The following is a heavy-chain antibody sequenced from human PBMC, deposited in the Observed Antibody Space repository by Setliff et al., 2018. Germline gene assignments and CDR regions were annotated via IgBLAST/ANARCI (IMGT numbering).Heavy chain of an antibody. J-gene: IGHJ3*02. Sequence: ASVKVSCKASVYIFNSYGISGVGQAPGQGLEWRGWTSSYNEVTNYAQRFQGRVTMTTDTSTSATYMELRSLRSDDTAVYYCARRPIALAGYRKGAFDIWGQGTMVTVSS. D-gene: IGHD6-19*01. CDR2: TSSYNEVT. CDR3: ARRPIALAGYRKGAFDI. V-gene: IGHV1-18*01. CDR1: VYIFNSYG.